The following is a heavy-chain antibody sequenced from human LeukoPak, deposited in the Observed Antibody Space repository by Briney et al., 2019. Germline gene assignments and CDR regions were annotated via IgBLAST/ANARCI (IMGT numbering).Heavy chain of an antibody. J-gene: IGHJ4*02. CDR1: GGSISSYY. D-gene: IGHD3-22*01. CDR2: IYYGGST. V-gene: IGHV4-59*12. Sequence: SETLSLTCTVSGGSISSYYWSWIRQPPGKGLEWIGYIYYGGSTNYNPSIKSRVTISVDTSKNQFSLKLSSVTAADTAVYYCARVPYYYDSSGYHARRRYFDYWGQGTLVTVSS. CDR3: ARVPYYYDSSGYHARRRYFDY.